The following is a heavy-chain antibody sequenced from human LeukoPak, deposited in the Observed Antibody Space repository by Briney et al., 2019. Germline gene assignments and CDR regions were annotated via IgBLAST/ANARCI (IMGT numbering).Heavy chain of an antibody. Sequence: PGGSLRLSCEVSGLTFSAYYMNSVREAAGKGLKWVSAIGVGVDTDDHASVNDQFIISRENAKNSLYLQMYSLTDGDTAVYYCAREYCTGGRCAGGWYFDLWGRGTLVTVSS. CDR2: IGVGVDT. CDR3: AREYCTGGRCAGGWYFDL. J-gene: IGHJ2*01. D-gene: IGHD2-15*01. CDR1: GLTFSAYY. V-gene: IGHV3-13*01.